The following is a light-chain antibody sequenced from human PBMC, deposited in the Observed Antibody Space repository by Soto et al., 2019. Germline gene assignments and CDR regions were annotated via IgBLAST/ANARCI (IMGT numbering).Light chain of an antibody. V-gene: IGKV1-5*01. J-gene: IGKJ1*01. CDR1: QSISSW. Sequence: DIHMTQPPSTLSASVGDRLNITCRASQSISSWLAWYKQKPGKAPKLLIYDASSLESGVPDRFSGSGSGTDFTLTIRRLEPEDFAVDYCQQYGSSGTFGQGTKVDIK. CDR2: DAS. CDR3: QQYGSSGT.